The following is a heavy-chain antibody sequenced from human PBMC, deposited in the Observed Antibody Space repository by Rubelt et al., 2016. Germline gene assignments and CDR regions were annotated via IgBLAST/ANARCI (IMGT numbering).Heavy chain of an antibody. CDR3: ARKDGYKSLYDP. J-gene: IGHJ5*02. CDR1: GGSFSGYY. D-gene: IGHD5-24*01. V-gene: IGHV4-34*01. CDR2: INHSGST. Sequence: QLQLQESGPGLVKPSETLSLTCAVYGGSFSGYYWSWIRQPPGKGLEWIGEINHSGSTNYNPSLKSRVTISVDTSKNQFSLKLSSVTAADTAVYYCARKDGYKSLYDPWGQGTLVTVSS.